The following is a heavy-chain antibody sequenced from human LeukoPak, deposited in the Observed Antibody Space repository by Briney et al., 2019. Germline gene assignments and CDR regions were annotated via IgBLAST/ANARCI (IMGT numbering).Heavy chain of an antibody. V-gene: IGHV4-59*08. J-gene: IGHJ4*02. CDR1: GGFISSYY. CDR3: ARHGGGSYSPTHIDN. D-gene: IGHD3-10*01. Sequence: SETLSLTCTVSGGFISSYYWGWIRQPPGKGLEWIGYIYFSGSTNYNPSLKSRVTISVDTSKNLFSLRLSSVTAADTAVYYCARHGGGSYSPTHIDNWGQGTLVTVSS. CDR2: IYFSGST.